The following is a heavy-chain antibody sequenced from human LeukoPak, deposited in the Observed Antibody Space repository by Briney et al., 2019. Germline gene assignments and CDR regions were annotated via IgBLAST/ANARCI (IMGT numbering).Heavy chain of an antibody. CDR2: ISGSGGTI. Sequence: TAGGSLRLSCAASGFTFSAYYMSWIRQAPGKGLEWVSYISGSGGTIYYADSVKGRFTISRDNSKNTLYLQMNSLRAEDTAVYYCARDSSSWYADSHAFDIWGQGTMVTVSS. D-gene: IGHD6-13*01. CDR1: GFTFSAYY. J-gene: IGHJ3*02. V-gene: IGHV3-11*04. CDR3: ARDSSSWYADSHAFDI.